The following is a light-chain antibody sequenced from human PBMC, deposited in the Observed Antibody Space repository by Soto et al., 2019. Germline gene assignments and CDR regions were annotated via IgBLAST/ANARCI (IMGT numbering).Light chain of an antibody. CDR3: QHYGTSPST. J-gene: IGKJ1*01. CDR2: GAS. CDR1: QSISTS. V-gene: IGKV3-15*01. Sequence: EIVMTQSPATPSVSPGERATLSCGASQSISTSLAWYQHKPGQAPRLLISGASTRATGIPARFSGSGSGTEFTLTISRLENEDFAVYYCQHYGTSPSTFGRGTKVDIK.